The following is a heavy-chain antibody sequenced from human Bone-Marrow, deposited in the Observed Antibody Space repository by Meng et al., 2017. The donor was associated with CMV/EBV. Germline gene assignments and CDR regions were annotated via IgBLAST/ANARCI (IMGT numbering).Heavy chain of an antibody. D-gene: IGHD3-3*01. J-gene: IGHJ5*02. CDR2: IIPILGIA. CDR1: GGTFSSYA. Sequence: SVKVSCKASGGTFSSYAISWVRQAPGQGLEWMGGIIPILGIANYAQKFQGRVTMTRDTSTSTIYMELGNLRSEDTAVYYCARDLGGSGNDHWGQGTLVTVSS. V-gene: IGHV1-69*10. CDR3: ARDLGGSGNDH.